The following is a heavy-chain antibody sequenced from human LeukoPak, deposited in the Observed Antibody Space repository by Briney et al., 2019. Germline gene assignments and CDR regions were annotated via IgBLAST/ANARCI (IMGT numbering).Heavy chain of an antibody. J-gene: IGHJ4*02. V-gene: IGHV4-39*01. CDR3: ARQVVAVAGTGYFDY. Sequence: SETLSLTCTVSGGSIRSSSYYWGWIRQPPGKGLEWIGSIYYSGSTYYNASLKSRGTISVDTSKNQFSLKLNSVTAADTAVYFCARQVVAVAGTGYFDYWGQGTLVAVSS. D-gene: IGHD6-19*01. CDR1: GGSIRSSSYY. CDR2: IYYSGST.